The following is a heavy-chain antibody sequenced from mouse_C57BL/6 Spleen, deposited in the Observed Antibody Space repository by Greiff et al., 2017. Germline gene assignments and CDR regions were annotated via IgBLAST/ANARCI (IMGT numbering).Heavy chain of an antibody. CDR1: GFTFTDYY. CDR3: ASHYDPPMDY. J-gene: IGHJ4*01. D-gene: IGHD2-4*01. CDR2: IRNKANGYTT. V-gene: IGHV7-3*01. Sequence: EVKLVESGGGLVQPGGSLSLSCAASGFTFTDYYMSWVRQPPGKALEWLGFIRNKANGYTTAYSASVKGRFTISRDNSQSILYLQMNALRAEDSATYYCASHYDPPMDYWGQGTSVTVSS.